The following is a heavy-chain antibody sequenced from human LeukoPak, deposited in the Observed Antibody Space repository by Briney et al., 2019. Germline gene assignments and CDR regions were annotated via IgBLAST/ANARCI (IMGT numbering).Heavy chain of an antibody. Sequence: ASVKVSCKASGYTFTSYGISWVRQAPGQGLEWMGWISAYNGNTNYAQKLQGRVTMTTDTSTSTAYMELRSLRSDDTAVYYCARVPPRSPWGSGSFFVDYWGQGTLVTVSS. D-gene: IGHD3-10*01. J-gene: IGHJ4*02. V-gene: IGHV1-18*01. CDR3: ARVPPRSPWGSGSFFVDY. CDR2: ISAYNGNT. CDR1: GYTFTSYG.